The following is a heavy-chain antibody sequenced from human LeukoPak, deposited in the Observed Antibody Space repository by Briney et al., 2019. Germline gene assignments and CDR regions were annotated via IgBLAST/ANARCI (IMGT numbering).Heavy chain of an antibody. CDR3: AKSNRPVIAMVVLDY. Sequence: GGSLRLSCAASGFTFSSYGIHWVRQAPGKGLEWVAFIRYEGINKSYADSVKGRFTISRDNSKNTLYLQMNSLRAEDTAVYYCAKSNRPVIAMVVLDYWGQGTLVTVSS. CDR1: GFTFSSYG. J-gene: IGHJ4*02. CDR2: IRYEGINK. V-gene: IGHV3-30*02. D-gene: IGHD2-21*01.